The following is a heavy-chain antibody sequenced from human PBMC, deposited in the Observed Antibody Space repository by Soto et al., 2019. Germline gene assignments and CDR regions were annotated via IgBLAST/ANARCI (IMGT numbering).Heavy chain of an antibody. D-gene: IGHD6-13*01. Sequence: ASVKVSCKASGYTFTGYYMHWVRQAPGQGLEWMGWINPNSGGTNYAQKFQGWVTMTRDTSISTAYMELSRLRSDDTAVYYCARDQIAAAGTDYYYGMDVWGQGTTVTVPS. CDR1: GYTFTGYY. J-gene: IGHJ6*02. V-gene: IGHV1-2*04. CDR3: ARDQIAAAGTDYYYGMDV. CDR2: INPNSGGT.